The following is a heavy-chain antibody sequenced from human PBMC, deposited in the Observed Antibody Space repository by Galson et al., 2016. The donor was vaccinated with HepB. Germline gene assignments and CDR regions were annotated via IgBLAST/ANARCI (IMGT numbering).Heavy chain of an antibody. CDR2: ISHDGSLK. CDR3: AKAMAAARTNWFDP. V-gene: IGHV3-30*18. D-gene: IGHD6-13*01. J-gene: IGHJ5*02. CDR1: GFTFRHYG. Sequence: SLRLSCAASGFTFRHYGMHWVRQAPGQGLEWVAIISHDGSLKFYADSVKGRFTISRDNSKNTLYLQMNSLRPEDTAIYYCAKAMAAARTNWFDPWGQGVLVTVSS.